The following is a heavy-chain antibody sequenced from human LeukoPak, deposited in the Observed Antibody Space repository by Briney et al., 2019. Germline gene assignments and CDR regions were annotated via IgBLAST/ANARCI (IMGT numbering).Heavy chain of an antibody. Sequence: GGSLRLSCAASGFTFSDYYMSWIRQAPGKGLEWVSYISSSGSTIYYADSVKGRFTISRDNAKNSLYLQMNSLRAEDTAVYYCARVLYSSGWYYYYYYMDVWGKGTTVTVSS. CDR3: ARVLYSSGWYYYYYYMDV. J-gene: IGHJ6*03. CDR2: ISSSGSTI. V-gene: IGHV3-11*01. CDR1: GFTFSDYY. D-gene: IGHD6-19*01.